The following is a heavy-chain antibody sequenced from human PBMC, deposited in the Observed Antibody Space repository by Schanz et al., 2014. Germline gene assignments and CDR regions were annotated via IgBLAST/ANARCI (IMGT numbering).Heavy chain of an antibody. CDR3: ARGKGPRGWFDP. CDR2: INHSGVT. D-gene: IGHD3-10*01. Sequence: QVQLQQWGAGLLKPSETLSLTCGVYGGSISGYYWSWIRQPPGKGLEWIGEINHSGVTNYNPFLESRLTRLVDMSKHQFYLKMTSVTAADTAVYYCARGKGPRGWFDPWGQGTLVTVSS. J-gene: IGHJ5*02. V-gene: IGHV4-34*01. CDR1: GGSISGYY.